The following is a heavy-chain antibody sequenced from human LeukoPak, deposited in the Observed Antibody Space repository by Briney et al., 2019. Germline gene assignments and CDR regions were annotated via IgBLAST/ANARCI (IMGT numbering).Heavy chain of an antibody. CDR1: GFTFSSYA. J-gene: IGHJ4*02. D-gene: IGHD1-26*01. CDR3: ARPPPWELMAPYYFDY. CDR2: ISGSGGST. V-gene: IGHV3-23*01. Sequence: GGSLRLSCAASGFTFSSYAMSWVRQVPGKGLEWVSAISGSGGSTYYADSVKGRFTISRDNSKNTLYLQMNSLRAEDTAVYYCARPPPWELMAPYYFDYWGQGTLVTVSS.